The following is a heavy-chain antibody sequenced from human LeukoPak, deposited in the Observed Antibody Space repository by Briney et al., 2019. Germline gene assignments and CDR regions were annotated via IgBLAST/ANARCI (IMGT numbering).Heavy chain of an antibody. CDR2: ISWDGAST. V-gene: IGHV3-43*01. J-gene: IGHJ4*02. CDR3: AKRPTPGYSSGWYIVH. CDR1: GFTFDDYD. Sequence: GGSLRLSCAASGFTFDDYDMFWVRQAPGKGLEWVSLISWDGASTKYADSVKGRFTISRDNSKNSLYLQMNSLRTEDTALYYCAKRPTPGYSSGWYIVHWGQGTLVTVSS. D-gene: IGHD6-25*01.